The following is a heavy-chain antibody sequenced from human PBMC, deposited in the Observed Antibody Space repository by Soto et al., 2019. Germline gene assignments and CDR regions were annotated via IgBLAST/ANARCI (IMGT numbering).Heavy chain of an antibody. CDR1: GFTFSNAW. CDR2: IKSKTDGGTT. CDR3: TTDKRRGSGSYHRDY. J-gene: IGHJ4*02. D-gene: IGHD3-10*01. Sequence: GGSLRLSCAASGFTFSNAWMSWVRQAPGKGLEWVGRIKSKTDGGTTDYAAPVKGRFTISRDDSKNTLYLQMNSLKTEDTAVYYCTTDKRRGSGSYHRDYWGQGTLVTVSS. V-gene: IGHV3-15*01.